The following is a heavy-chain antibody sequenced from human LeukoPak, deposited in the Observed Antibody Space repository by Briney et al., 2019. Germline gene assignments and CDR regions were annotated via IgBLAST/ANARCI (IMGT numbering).Heavy chain of an antibody. CDR3: ARRGGKNYGDYVLYYYYMDV. V-gene: IGHV1-8*03. D-gene: IGHD4-17*01. Sequence: ASVKVSCKASGCTFTSYDINWVRQATGQGLEWMGWMNPNSGNTGYAQKFQGRVTITRNTSLSTAYMELSSLRSEDTAVYYCARRGGKNYGDYVLYYYYMDVWGKGTALTVSS. CDR1: GCTFTSYD. J-gene: IGHJ6*03. CDR2: MNPNSGNT.